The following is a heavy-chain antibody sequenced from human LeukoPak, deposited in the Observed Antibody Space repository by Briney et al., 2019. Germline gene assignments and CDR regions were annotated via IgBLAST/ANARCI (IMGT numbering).Heavy chain of an antibody. V-gene: IGHV3-23*01. D-gene: IGHD6-19*01. J-gene: IGHJ4*02. CDR1: GFTFSSSA. CDR3: AKVEVSQYNSGWYDY. Sequence: GGSLRLSCAASGFTFSSSAMTWVRQGPGMGLEWVSGISGSATSASYADSVKGRFTISRDNSKNTLFLQMNSLRAEDSAVYYCAKVEVSQYNSGWYDYWGQGTLVTVSS. CDR2: ISGSATSA.